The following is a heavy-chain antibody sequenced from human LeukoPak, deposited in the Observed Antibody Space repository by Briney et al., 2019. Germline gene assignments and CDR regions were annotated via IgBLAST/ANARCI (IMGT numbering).Heavy chain of an antibody. Sequence: SETLSLTCTVSGGSISSGGYYWSWIRQHPGKGLEWIGYIYYSGSTYYNPSLKSRVTISVDTSKNQFSLKLSSVTAADTAVYYCARGSRDSSGYYYSLYWGQGTLVPVSS. J-gene: IGHJ4*02. CDR3: ARGSRDSSGYYYSLY. CDR1: GGSISSGGYY. D-gene: IGHD3-22*01. V-gene: IGHV4-31*03. CDR2: IYYSGST.